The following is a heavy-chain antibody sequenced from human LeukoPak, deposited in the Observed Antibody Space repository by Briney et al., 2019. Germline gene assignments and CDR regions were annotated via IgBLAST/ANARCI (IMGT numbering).Heavy chain of an antibody. D-gene: IGHD3-22*01. V-gene: IGHV4-34*01. J-gene: IGHJ4*02. CDR1: GGSFSGYY. CDR2: INHSGST. CDR3: AREGYSYHSSGYSNY. Sequence: SETLSLTCAVYGGSFSGYYWSRIRQPPGKGLEWIGEINHSGSTNYNPSLKSRVTISVDTSKNQFSLKLSSVTAADTAVYYCAREGYSYHSSGYSNYWGQGTLVTVSS.